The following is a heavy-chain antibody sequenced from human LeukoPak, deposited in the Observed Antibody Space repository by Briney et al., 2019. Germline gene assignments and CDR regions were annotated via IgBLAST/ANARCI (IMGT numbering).Heavy chain of an antibody. V-gene: IGHV4-34*01. CDR2: INHSGST. D-gene: IGHD6-13*01. CDR1: GGSFSGYY. J-gene: IGHJ5*02. CDR3: ARWYSSSWSNWFDP. Sequence: PSETLSLTCAVYGGSFSGYYWSWIRQPPGKGLEWIGEINHSGSTNYNPSLKSRVTISVDTSKNQFSLKLSSVTAADTAVHYCARWYSSSWSNWFDPWGQGTLVSVSS.